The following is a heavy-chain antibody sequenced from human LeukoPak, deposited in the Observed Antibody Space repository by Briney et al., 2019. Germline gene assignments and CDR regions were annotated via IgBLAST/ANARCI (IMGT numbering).Heavy chain of an antibody. Sequence: PGGSLRLSCAASGFTFSSNYMSWVRQAPGKGLEWVSVIYSGGSTYYADSVKGRFTISRDNSKNTLYLQMNSLRAEDTAVYYCARTSVYYDFWSGYNYNLDYWGQGTLVTVSS. CDR2: IYSGGST. D-gene: IGHD3-3*01. CDR3: ARTSVYYDFWSGYNYNLDY. V-gene: IGHV3-53*01. J-gene: IGHJ4*02. CDR1: GFTFSSNY.